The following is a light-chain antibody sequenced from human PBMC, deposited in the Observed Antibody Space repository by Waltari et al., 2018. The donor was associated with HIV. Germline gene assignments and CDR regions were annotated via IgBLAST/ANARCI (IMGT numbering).Light chain of an antibody. J-gene: IGKJ3*01. CDR1: RGSRDG. Sequence: DIQLTQSPSYVSASVGDSITITCRASRGSRDGLAGYQQKPGRAPNLLVYSTSRLQNGVPSRFVGSGSGTLFTLAINGLLADDFGTYYCQEADDFPHIFGAGTRVDIK. CDR2: STS. CDR3: QEADDFPHI. V-gene: IGKV1-12*01.